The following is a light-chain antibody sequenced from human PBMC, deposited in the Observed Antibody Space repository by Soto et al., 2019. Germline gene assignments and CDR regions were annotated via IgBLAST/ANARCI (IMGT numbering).Light chain of an antibody. CDR3: SSYTSSSTV. CDR2: EVS. V-gene: IGLV2-14*01. CDR1: SSDVGGYNY. J-gene: IGLJ1*01. Sequence: QSALTQPASVSRSPGQSITISCTGTSSDVGGYNYVSWYQQHPGKAPKLIIYEVSNRPSGVSNRFSGSKSGNTASLTISGLQADDEADYYCSSYTSSSTVFGTGTKLTVL.